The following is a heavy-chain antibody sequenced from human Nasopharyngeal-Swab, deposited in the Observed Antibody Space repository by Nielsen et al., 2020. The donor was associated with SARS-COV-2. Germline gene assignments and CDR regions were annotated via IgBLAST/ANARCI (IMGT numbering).Heavy chain of an antibody. D-gene: IGHD3-3*01. Sequence: GESLKISCGASAFTFNSYDMHWVRQAPGKGLEWVAVISYDESNKYYADSVKGRFTISRDNSKNTLYLQMNSLRPEDTAVYYCARGDDFWSGYRFPNGYYGMGLWGQGTTVTVSS. CDR3: ARGDDFWSGYRFPNGYYGMGL. J-gene: IGHJ6*02. CDR2: ISYDESNK. CDR1: AFTFNSYD. V-gene: IGHV3-30*03.